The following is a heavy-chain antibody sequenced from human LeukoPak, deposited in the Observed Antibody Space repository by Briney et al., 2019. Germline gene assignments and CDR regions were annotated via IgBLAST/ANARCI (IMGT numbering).Heavy chain of an antibody. CDR2: ISGSGGST. Sequence: GGSLRLSCAASGFTFSSYAMSWVRQAPGKGLEWVSAISGSGGSTYYADSVKGRFTISRDNSKNTLYLQMNSLRAEDTAVYYCAKVEAYGSGPYYYGMDVWGQGTTVTVSS. D-gene: IGHD3-10*01. V-gene: IGHV3-23*01. J-gene: IGHJ6*02. CDR3: AKVEAYGSGPYYYGMDV. CDR1: GFTFSSYA.